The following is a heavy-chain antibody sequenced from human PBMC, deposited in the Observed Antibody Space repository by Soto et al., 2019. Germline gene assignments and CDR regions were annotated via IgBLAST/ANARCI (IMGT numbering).Heavy chain of an antibody. CDR3: AREGPAPYYYYGMDV. CDR2: ISGYNGNT. CDR1: GYSFTTYG. J-gene: IGHJ6*02. V-gene: IGHV1-18*01. Sequence: QVQLVQSRGEVKKPGASVKVSCKTSGYSFTTYGISWVRQAPGQGLEWMGWISGYNGNTNYAQNLQGRVTMTTDTATSTAYMELRSLRSDDTDVYYCAREGPAPYYYYGMDVWGQGSTVTVSS.